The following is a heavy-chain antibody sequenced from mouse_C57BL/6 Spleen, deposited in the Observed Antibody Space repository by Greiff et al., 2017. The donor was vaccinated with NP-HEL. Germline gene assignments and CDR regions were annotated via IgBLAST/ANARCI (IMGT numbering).Heavy chain of an antibody. CDR2: INPSTGGT. Sequence: VQLQQSGPELVKPGASVKISCKASGYSFTGYYMNWVKQSPEKSLEWIGEINPSTGGTTYNQKFKAKATLTVDKSSSTAYTQLKSLTSEDSAVYYCARETTVVEDYFDYWGQGTTLTVSS. CDR1: GYSFTGYY. D-gene: IGHD1-1*01. V-gene: IGHV1-42*01. J-gene: IGHJ2*01. CDR3: ARETTVVEDYFDY.